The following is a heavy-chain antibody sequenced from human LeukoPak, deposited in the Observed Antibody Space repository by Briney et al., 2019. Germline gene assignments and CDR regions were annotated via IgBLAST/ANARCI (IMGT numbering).Heavy chain of an antibody. CDR3: AKAPPGIAAARHTYFDY. CDR1: GFTFSNYA. D-gene: IGHD6-13*01. CDR2: ISPSGGST. J-gene: IGHJ4*02. V-gene: IGHV3-23*01. Sequence: QPGGSLRLSCAASGFTFSNYAMSWVRQAPGKGLEWVSSISPSGGSTYYTDSVKGRFTISRDNSKNTLYLQMNSLRAEDTAVYYCAKAPPGIAAARHTYFDYWGQGTLVTVSS.